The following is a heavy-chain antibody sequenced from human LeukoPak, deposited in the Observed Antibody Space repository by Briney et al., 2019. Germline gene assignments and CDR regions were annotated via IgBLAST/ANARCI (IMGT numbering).Heavy chain of an antibody. Sequence: PGGSLRLSCAASGFTFSRNSMNWLRQAPGKGLEWVAVISYDGSNKYYADSVKGRFTISRDNSKNTLYLQMNSLRAEDTAVYYCAREVIVATTPDYWGQGTLVTVSS. J-gene: IGHJ4*02. CDR3: AREVIVATTPDY. D-gene: IGHD5-12*01. CDR2: ISYDGSNK. V-gene: IGHV3-30*03. CDR1: GFTFSRNS.